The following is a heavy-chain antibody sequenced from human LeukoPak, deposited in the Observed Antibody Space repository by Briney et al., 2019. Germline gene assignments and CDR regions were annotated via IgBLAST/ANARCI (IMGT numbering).Heavy chain of an antibody. Sequence: ASVKVSCKASGYTFTSYGISWVRQAPGQGLEWMGWISAYNGNTNYAQKFQGRVTMTRDTSISTAYMELSRLRSDDTAVYYCARDRQIAVAGTDYWGQGTLVTVSS. J-gene: IGHJ4*02. CDR1: GYTFTSYG. CDR3: ARDRQIAVAGTDY. CDR2: ISAYNGNT. V-gene: IGHV1-18*01. D-gene: IGHD6-19*01.